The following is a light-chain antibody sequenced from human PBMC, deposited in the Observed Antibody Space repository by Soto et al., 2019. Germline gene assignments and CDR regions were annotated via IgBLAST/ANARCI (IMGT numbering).Light chain of an antibody. V-gene: IGLV2-11*01. CDR2: DVS. J-gene: IGLJ3*02. CDR3: CSYAGSYTWV. CDR1: SIDVGGYNY. Sequence: QSALTQPRSLSGSPGQSVTISCTGTSIDVGGYNYVSWYQQHPGKAPKLMIYDVSKRPSGVPDRFSGSKSGNTASLTISGLQAEDDADYYCCSYAGSYTWVFGGGTKLTVL.